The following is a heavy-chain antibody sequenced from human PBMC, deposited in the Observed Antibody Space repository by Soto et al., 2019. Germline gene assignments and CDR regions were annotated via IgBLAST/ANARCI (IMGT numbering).Heavy chain of an antibody. J-gene: IGHJ3*01. D-gene: IGHD3-22*01. CDR3: VRDRRIYYSDPHDEFVASDYLV. Sequence: QVQLIQSEAEVKKPGSSVRVSCTASGGIFGSHGFSWVRQAPGQRLEWVGGFIPIFRTLTYTEKFQARVRIAADESTNTVYLDLSRLTSEDTAVYYCVRDRRIYYSDPHDEFVASDYLVWGQVTRVSVS. CDR2: FIPIFRTL. CDR1: GGIFGSHG. V-gene: IGHV1-69*01.